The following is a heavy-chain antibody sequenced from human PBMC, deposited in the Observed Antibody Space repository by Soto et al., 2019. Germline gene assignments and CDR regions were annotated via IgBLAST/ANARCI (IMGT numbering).Heavy chain of an antibody. CDR3: ARDPGSSYGPPDY. V-gene: IGHV3-48*02. J-gene: IGHJ4*02. CDR2: ISSSSSTI. D-gene: IGHD5-18*01. Sequence: EVQLVESGGGLVQPGGSLRLSCAASGFTFSSYSMNWVRQAPGKGLEWVSYISSSSSTIYYADSVKGRFTISRDNSKNSLYLQMNSLREEDTAVYYCARDPGSSYGPPDYWGQGTLVTVSS. CDR1: GFTFSSYS.